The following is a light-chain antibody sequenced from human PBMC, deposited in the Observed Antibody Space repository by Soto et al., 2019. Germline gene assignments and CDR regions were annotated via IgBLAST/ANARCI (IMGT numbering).Light chain of an antibody. CDR1: QGISSY. V-gene: IGKV1-8*01. Sequence: AIRMTQSPSSLSASTGDRVTITCRASQGISSYLAWYQQKPGKAPKLLIYAASTLQSGVPSRFSGSGSGTDFTLTISCLQSEDFATYYCQQYYSYPPITFGGGTKL. CDR2: AAS. CDR3: QQYYSYPPIT. J-gene: IGKJ4*01.